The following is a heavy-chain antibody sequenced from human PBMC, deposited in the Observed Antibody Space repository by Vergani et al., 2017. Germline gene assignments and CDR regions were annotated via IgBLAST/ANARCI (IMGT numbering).Heavy chain of an antibody. D-gene: IGHD3-22*01. Sequence: QVQLVESGGGVVQPGESLRLSCAASKFTLSNFAMHWVRQAPGKGLEWVAVIRNDGRNKYYADSVKGRFTISRDNSQTTVFLQMNSLRADDSAVYYCTKAGQYDSDNFHDSWGQGALVTVSS. CDR2: IRNDGRNK. CDR3: TKAGQYDSDNFHDS. V-gene: IGHV3-30*02. CDR1: KFTLSNFA. J-gene: IGHJ1*01.